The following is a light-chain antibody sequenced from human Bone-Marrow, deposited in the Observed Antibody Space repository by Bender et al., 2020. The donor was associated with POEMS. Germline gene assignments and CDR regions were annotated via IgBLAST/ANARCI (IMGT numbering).Light chain of an antibody. CDR1: SGHSSYA. V-gene: IGLV4-69*01. Sequence: QLVLTQSPSASASLGASVKLTCPLSSGHSSYAIAWHQQQPEKGPRYLMKLNSDGRHSKGDGIPDRFSGSSSGAERYLTITSLQSEDEDDYYCQTWCTGVVFGGGTKLTVL. CDR3: QTWCTGVV. J-gene: IGLJ2*01. CDR2: LNSDGRH.